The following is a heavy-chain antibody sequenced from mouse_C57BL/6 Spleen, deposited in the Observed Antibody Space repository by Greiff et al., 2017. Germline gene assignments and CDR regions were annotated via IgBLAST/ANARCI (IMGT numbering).Heavy chain of an antibody. CDR2: IYPGSGST. CDR3: ARGGVTPGDY. V-gene: IGHV1-55*01. Sequence: QVQLQQPGAELVKPGASVTMSCKASGYTFTSYWITWVKQRPGQGLEWIGDIYPGSGSTNYNEKFKSKATLTVDTSSRTAYMQLSSLTSEDSAVXYCARGGVTPGDYWGQGTTRTVSS. J-gene: IGHJ2*01. CDR1: GYTFTSYW. D-gene: IGHD2-2*01.